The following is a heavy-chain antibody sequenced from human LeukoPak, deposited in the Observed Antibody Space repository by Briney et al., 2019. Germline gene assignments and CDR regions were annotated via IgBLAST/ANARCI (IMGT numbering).Heavy chain of an antibody. CDR3: ARQFSEF. V-gene: IGHV5-51*01. D-gene: IGHD3-10*01. CDR1: EYNFFTYW. CDR2: IYPDDSQT. Sequence: HGEFLKISCKASEYNFFTYWIGCGCQIPGKGLEWMAIIYPDDSQTRYSPSFEGQVTISADKSINTAYLRWSSLKASDTAIYYCARQFSEFWGQGTLVTVSS. J-gene: IGHJ4*02.